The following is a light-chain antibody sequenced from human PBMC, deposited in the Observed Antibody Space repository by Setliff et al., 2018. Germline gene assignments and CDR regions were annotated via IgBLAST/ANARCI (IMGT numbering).Light chain of an antibody. V-gene: IGLV2-11*01. Sequence: QSALTQPRSVSGSPGQSVTISCTGTSSDVGAYNYVSWYQHHPGKVPKLMVYDVTKRPSGVPDRFSGSKSGNTASLTISGLQAEDEADYYCSSYAGSLYVFGTGTKVTVL. CDR1: SSDVGAYNY. CDR2: DVT. CDR3: SSYAGSLYV. J-gene: IGLJ1*01.